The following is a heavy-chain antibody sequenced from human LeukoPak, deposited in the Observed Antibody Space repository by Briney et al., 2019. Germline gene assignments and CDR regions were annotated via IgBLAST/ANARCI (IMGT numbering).Heavy chain of an antibody. CDR3: GSGWAVDL. J-gene: IGHJ5*02. Sequence: PGGSLRLSCAASGFTLSNHWMIWVRQAPGKGLECVANIKQDGTEKYYLDSVKGRFTISRDNAKNSLYLQMNSLRVEDTAVYYCGSGWAVDLWGQGTLVTVSS. V-gene: IGHV3-7*01. CDR2: IKQDGTEK. D-gene: IGHD2-2*03. CDR1: GFTLSNHW.